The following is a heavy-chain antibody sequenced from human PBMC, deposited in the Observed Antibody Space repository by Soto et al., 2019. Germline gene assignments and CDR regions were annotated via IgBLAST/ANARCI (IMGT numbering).Heavy chain of an antibody. J-gene: IGHJ5*02. V-gene: IGHV3-48*02. CDR1: GFTFSSYS. D-gene: IGHD3-3*02. CDR2: ISSSSSTI. Sequence: PGESLKISCAASGFTFSSYSMNWVRQAPGKGLEWVSYISSSSSTIYYADSVKGRFTISRDNAKNSLYLQMNSLRDEDTAVYYCAREILAAYNWFDPWGQGTLVTVSS. CDR3: AREILAAYNWFDP.